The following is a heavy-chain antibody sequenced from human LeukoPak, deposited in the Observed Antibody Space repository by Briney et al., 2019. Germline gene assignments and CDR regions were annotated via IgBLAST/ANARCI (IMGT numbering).Heavy chain of an antibody. CDR2: ISYDGSNK. J-gene: IGHJ4*02. Sequence: GGSLRLSCAASGFTFSSYGMHWVRPAPGKGVEGVAVISYDGSNKYYADSVKGRFTISRDNSKNTLYLQMNSLRAEDTAVYYCARGRITGTRIYFDYWGQGTLVTVSS. D-gene: IGHD1-7*01. CDR1: GFTFSSYG. V-gene: IGHV3-30*03. CDR3: ARGRITGTRIYFDY.